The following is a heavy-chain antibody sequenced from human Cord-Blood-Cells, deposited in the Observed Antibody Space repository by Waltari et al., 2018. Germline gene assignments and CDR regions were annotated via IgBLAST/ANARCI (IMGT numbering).Heavy chain of an antibody. D-gene: IGHD6-13*01. CDR2: ISSSGSTL. CDR3: AREGRIAAAGTDY. CDR1: GFTFSSYE. V-gene: IGHV3-48*03. J-gene: IGHJ4*02. Sequence: EVQLVESGGGLVQPGGSLRLSCAASGFTFSSYEMNWVRQAPGKGLEWVSYISSSGSTLNYADSVKGRFTISRDNAKNSLYLQMNSLRAEDTAVYYCAREGRIAAAGTDYWGQGTLVTVSS.